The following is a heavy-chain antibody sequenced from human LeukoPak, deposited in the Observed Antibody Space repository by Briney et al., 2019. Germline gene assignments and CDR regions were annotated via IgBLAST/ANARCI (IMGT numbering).Heavy chain of an antibody. CDR2: INTDGTNT. CDR1: GFTFSSYW. V-gene: IGHV3-74*01. CDR3: ARPRAYDTRDLDY. D-gene: IGHD3-22*01. Sequence: PGGSLRLSCAASGFTFSSYWMHWVRQAPGKGLVWVSHINTDGTNTAYADSVKGRFTISRDNAKNTLYLQMNTLRAEDTAVYYCARPRAYDTRDLDYWGQGTLVTVSS. J-gene: IGHJ4*02.